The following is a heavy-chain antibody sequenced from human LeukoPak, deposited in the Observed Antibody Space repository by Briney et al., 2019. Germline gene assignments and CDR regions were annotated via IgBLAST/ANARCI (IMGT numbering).Heavy chain of an antibody. CDR1: GGSIASTAYY. D-gene: IGHD6-13*01. V-gene: IGHV4-39*07. J-gene: IGHJ4*02. CDR2: MSYSGNT. Sequence: SETLSLTCSVSGGSIASTAYYWGWDRQPPGKGLEWVGSMSYSGNTDYNPSLKSRVTISVETSKNEFSLKLRSVTAADTAVYYCARVTGYRIEDYFDYWGQGTLVTVSS. CDR3: ARVTGYRIEDYFDY.